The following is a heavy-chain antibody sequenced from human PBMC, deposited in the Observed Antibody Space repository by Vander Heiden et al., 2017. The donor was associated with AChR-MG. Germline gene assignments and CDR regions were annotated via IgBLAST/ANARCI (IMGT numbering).Heavy chain of an antibody. Sequence: QVQLQESGPGLVKPSETLSLTCTVSGGSISSYYWSWIRQPAGKGLEWIGRIYTSGSTNDNPSLKSRVTMSVDTSKNQFSLKLRSVTAADTGVYYGARDSAGNFDYWCQVTLVTVSS. D-gene: IGHD3-10*01. V-gene: IGHV4-4*07. CDR1: GGSISSYY. CDR2: IYTSGST. J-gene: IGHJ4*02. CDR3: ARDSAGNFDY.